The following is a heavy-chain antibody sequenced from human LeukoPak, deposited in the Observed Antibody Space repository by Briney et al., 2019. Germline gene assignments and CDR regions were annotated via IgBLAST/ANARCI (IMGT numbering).Heavy chain of an antibody. Sequence: ASVKVSCKASGYTFTGYYMHWVRQAPGQGLEWMGWINPNSGGTNYAQKFQGRVTMTRDTSISTAYMELSRLRSDDTAVYYCARNSMDFWSGYYIWFDPWGQGTLVTVSS. V-gene: IGHV1-2*02. J-gene: IGHJ5*02. CDR1: GYTFTGYY. CDR3: ARNSMDFWSGYYIWFDP. D-gene: IGHD3-3*01. CDR2: INPNSGGT.